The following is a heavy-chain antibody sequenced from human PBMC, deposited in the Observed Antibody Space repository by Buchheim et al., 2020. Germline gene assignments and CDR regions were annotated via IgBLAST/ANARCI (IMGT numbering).Heavy chain of an antibody. CDR1: GYSFTSHW. CDR3: ARRAPSYSSSSINYFDY. Sequence: EVQLVQSGAEVKKPGESLKISCKGSGYSFTSHWIAWVRQMPGKGLEWMGTIYPGDSDTRYSPSFQGQVTISDDRFISTAYLQWRSLKSSDTAMYYCARRAPSYSSSSINYFDYWGQGTL. CDR2: IYPGDSDT. V-gene: IGHV5-51*03. J-gene: IGHJ4*02. D-gene: IGHD6-6*01.